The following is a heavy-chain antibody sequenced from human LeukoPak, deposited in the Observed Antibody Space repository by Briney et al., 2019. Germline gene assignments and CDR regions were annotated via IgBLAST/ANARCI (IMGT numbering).Heavy chain of an antibody. CDR1: GFTFSSYG. Sequence: PGGSLRLSCAASGFTFSSYGMHWVCQAPGKGLEWVAVISYDGSNKYYADSVKGRFTISRDNSKNTLYLQMNSLRAEDTAVYYCVFEGRADAFDIWGQGTMVTVSS. J-gene: IGHJ3*02. D-gene: IGHD3-10*01. CDR3: VFEGRADAFDI. CDR2: ISYDGSNK. V-gene: IGHV3-30*03.